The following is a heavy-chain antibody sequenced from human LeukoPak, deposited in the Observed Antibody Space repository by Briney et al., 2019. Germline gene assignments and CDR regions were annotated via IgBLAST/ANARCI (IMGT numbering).Heavy chain of an antibody. CDR2: VGFGSDT. V-gene: IGHV3-23*01. Sequence: GGPLRLSCAASGFTFSSYWMSWVRQAPGRGLEWVSAVGFGSDTYYADSVKGRFTISRDNSQNTVYLQMNSLRAEDTALYYCAKELRPGDYSSDYWGQGTLVTVSS. J-gene: IGHJ4*02. CDR1: GFTFSSYW. CDR3: AKELRPGDYSSDY. D-gene: IGHD4-17*01.